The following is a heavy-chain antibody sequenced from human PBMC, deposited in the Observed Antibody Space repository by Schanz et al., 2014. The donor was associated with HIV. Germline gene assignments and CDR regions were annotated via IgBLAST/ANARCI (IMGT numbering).Heavy chain of an antibody. J-gene: IGHJ4*02. Sequence: QVQLVQSGAEMKKPGASVKVSCKASGGSFSSYAINWVRQAPGQGLEWMGGIIPIFGTANYAQKFQGRVTITADESTSTAYMELSSLRSEDTAVYYCARGRYSGSYYNYWGQGTLVTVSS. D-gene: IGHD1-26*01. CDR1: GGSFSSYA. CDR3: ARGRYSGSYYNY. V-gene: IGHV1-69*01. CDR2: IIPIFGTA.